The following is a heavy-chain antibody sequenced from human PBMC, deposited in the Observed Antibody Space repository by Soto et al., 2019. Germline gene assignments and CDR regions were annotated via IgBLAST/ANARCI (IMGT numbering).Heavy chain of an antibody. CDR2: VAYDGTNE. J-gene: IGHJ6*02. D-gene: IGHD6-19*01. V-gene: IGHV3-30*03. CDR3: ARDMSMAVPGRGEYYYSYGMDV. Sequence: QVQLVESGGGVVQPGRPLRLSCAASGFTFSSDGMHWVRQTPGKGLEWVAVVAYDGTNEYYTDSVKGRFTISRDNSKNKLYLKMNRLRAEDTAVYYCARDMSMAVPGRGEYYYSYGMDVWGQGTTVTVSS. CDR1: GFTFSSDG.